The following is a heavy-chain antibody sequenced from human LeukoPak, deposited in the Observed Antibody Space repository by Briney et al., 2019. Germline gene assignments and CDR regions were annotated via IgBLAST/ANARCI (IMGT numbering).Heavy chain of an antibody. J-gene: IGHJ6*02. Sequence: SETLSLTCTVSGGSISSYYWSWTRQPAGKGLEWIGRIYTSGSTNYNPSLKSRVTMSVDTSENQFSLKLSSVTAADTAVYYCARERLSVAVAGPFYYGMDVWGQGTTVTVSS. CDR1: GGSISSYY. D-gene: IGHD6-19*01. CDR3: ARERLSVAVAGPFYYGMDV. CDR2: IYTSGST. V-gene: IGHV4-4*07.